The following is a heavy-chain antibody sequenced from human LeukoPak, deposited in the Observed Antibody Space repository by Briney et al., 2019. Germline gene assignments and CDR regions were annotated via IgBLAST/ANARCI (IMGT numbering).Heavy chain of an antibody. D-gene: IGHD6-19*01. V-gene: IGHV3-30*04. CDR2: ISYDGSNK. Sequence: GGSLRLSCAASGFTFGSYTMHWVRQAPGKGLEWVAVISYDGSNKYYADSVKGRFTISRDNSKNTLFLQMNSLRSEDTAMYYCARPYSSGWSLPFDYWGQGTLVTVSS. J-gene: IGHJ4*02. CDR1: GFTFGSYT. CDR3: ARPYSSGWSLPFDY.